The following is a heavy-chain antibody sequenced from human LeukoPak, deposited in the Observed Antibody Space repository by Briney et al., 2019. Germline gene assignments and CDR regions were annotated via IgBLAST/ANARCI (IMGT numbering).Heavy chain of an antibody. V-gene: IGHV1-69*04. CDR2: IIPILGIA. Sequence: GASVKVSCKASGGTFSSYAISWVRQAPGQGLEWMGRIIPILGIANYAQKFQGRVTITADKSTSTAYMELSSLRSEDTAVYYCARDPVVGAARPYYYYYGMDVWGQGTTVTVSS. D-gene: IGHD1-26*01. CDR1: GGTFSSYA. J-gene: IGHJ6*02. CDR3: ARDPVVGAARPYYYYYGMDV.